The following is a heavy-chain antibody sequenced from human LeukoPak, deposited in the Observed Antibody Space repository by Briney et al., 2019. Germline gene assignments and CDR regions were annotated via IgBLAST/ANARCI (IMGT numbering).Heavy chain of an antibody. CDR1: GFTFSSYA. D-gene: IGHD3-10*01. CDR3: AKSFRGGYYYYYGMDV. Sequence: PGGSLRLSCAASGFTFSSYAMSWVRQAPGKGLEWVSAISGSGGSTYYADSVKGLFTISRDNSKNTLYLQMNSLRAEDTAVYYCAKSFRGGYYYYYGMDVWGQGTTVTVSS. J-gene: IGHJ6*02. CDR2: ISGSGGST. V-gene: IGHV3-23*01.